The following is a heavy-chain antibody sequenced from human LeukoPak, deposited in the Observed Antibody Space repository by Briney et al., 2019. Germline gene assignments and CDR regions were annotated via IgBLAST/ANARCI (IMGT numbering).Heavy chain of an antibody. V-gene: IGHV4-34*01. CDR1: GGSFSGYY. D-gene: IGHD5-18*01. Sequence: SETLSLTCAVYGGSFSGYYWSWIRQPPGKGLEWIGEINHSGSTNYNPSLKSRVTISVDTSKNQFSLKLSSVTAADTAVYYCARAVRGTENTAMRYYFDYWGQGTLVTVSS. J-gene: IGHJ4*02. CDR2: INHSGST. CDR3: ARAVRGTENTAMRYYFDY.